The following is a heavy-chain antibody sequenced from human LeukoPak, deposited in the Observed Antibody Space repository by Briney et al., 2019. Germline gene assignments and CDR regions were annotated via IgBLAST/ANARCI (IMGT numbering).Heavy chain of an antibody. J-gene: IGHJ4*02. V-gene: IGHV3-21*01. CDR3: ARWGIRRGFDY. Sequence: PGGSLRLSCAASGFTFSDYYMNWVRQAPGKGLEWVSSISSSSSYIYYADSVKGRFTISRDNAKNSLYLQMNSLRAEDTAVYYCARWGIRRGFDYWGQGTLVTVSS. CDR1: GFTFSDYY. CDR2: ISSSSSYI. D-gene: IGHD3-10*01.